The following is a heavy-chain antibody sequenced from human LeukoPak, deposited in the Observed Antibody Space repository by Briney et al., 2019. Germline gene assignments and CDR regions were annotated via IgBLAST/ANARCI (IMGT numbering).Heavy chain of an antibody. V-gene: IGHV3-74*01. J-gene: IGHJ3*02. CDR1: GFTFNNYW. CDR2: IYSDDSSST. CDR3: GGYGSRVI. Sequence: GGSLRLSCSASGFTFNNYWMHWVRQPPGKGLVWVSRIYSDDSSSTTYADSVKGRFTISRDNAKNTLYLQMNSLRVEDTAVYYCGGYGSRVIWGLGTMVTVSS. D-gene: IGHD6-19*01.